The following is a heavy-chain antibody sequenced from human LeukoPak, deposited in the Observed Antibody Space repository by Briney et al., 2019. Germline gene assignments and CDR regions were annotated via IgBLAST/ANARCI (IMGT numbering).Heavy chain of an antibody. CDR2: INHSGST. V-gene: IGHV4-34*01. J-gene: IGHJ4*02. CDR1: GGSFSGYY. Sequence: SETLSLTCAVYGGSFSGYYWSWIRQPPGKGLEWIGEINHSGSTNYNPSLKSRVTISVDTSKNQFSLKLSSVTAVDTAVYYCARLYDYVWGSYRYGTRDYWGQGTLVTVSS. D-gene: IGHD3-16*02. CDR3: ARLYDYVWGSYRYGTRDY.